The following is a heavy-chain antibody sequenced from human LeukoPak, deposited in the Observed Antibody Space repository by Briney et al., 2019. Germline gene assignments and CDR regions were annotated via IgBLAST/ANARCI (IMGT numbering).Heavy chain of an antibody. V-gene: IGHV3-30*02. CDR3: AKGGGYEAQYYYYYLDV. CDR2: IRYDGSNK. CDR1: GFTFSSYG. Sequence: GGSLRLSCAASGFTFSSYGMYWVRQAPGKGLEWVAFIRYDGSNKYYADSVKGRFTVSRDNSKNTLYLQMKSLRAEDTAVYYCAKGGGYEAQYYYYYLDVWGKGTSVTISS. D-gene: IGHD5-12*01. J-gene: IGHJ6*03.